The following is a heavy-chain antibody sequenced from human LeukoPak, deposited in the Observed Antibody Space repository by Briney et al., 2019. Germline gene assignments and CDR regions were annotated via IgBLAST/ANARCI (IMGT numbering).Heavy chain of an antibody. CDR1: GFTFSSYA. J-gene: IGHJ4*02. CDR2: ISYDGSNK. CDR3: ARDYKYAFDN. Sequence: GGSLRLSCAASGFTFSSYAMHWARQAPGKGLEWVAIISYDGSNKYYADSVKGRFTISGDKAKNSLYLQMNSLRVEDTAVYYCARDYKYAFDNWGQGTLVTVSS. V-gene: IGHV3-30*04. D-gene: IGHD5-24*01.